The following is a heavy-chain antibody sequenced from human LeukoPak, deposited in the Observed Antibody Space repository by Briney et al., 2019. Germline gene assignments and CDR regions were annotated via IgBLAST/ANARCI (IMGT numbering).Heavy chain of an antibody. J-gene: IGHJ6*02. Sequence: PSETLSLTCSVSGGSVSNYYWSWIRRPPGKGLEWIGYVYYTGSTDYNPSLKSRVTMSVDTSKNQFSLKLNSVTAADTAVYYCGRTGIGSSYYYGMDVWGQGTTVTVSS. CDR1: GGSVSNYY. CDR3: GRTGIGSSYYYGMDV. D-gene: IGHD6-6*01. V-gene: IGHV4-59*02. CDR2: VYYTGST.